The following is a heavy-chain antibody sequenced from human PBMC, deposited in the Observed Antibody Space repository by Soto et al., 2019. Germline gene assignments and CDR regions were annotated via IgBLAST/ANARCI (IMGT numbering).Heavy chain of an antibody. Sequence: GGSLRLSCAASGFTFSNYGMNWVRQAPGKGLEWVSGISSSGDRTNYADSVKGRFTISRDNSKNTLHLQMNSLRTEDTAVYYCANLVVSGPEFDHWGQGTLVTVSS. J-gene: IGHJ4*02. CDR3: ANLVVSGPEFDH. CDR1: GFTFSNYG. V-gene: IGHV3-23*01. D-gene: IGHD3-22*01. CDR2: ISSSGDRT.